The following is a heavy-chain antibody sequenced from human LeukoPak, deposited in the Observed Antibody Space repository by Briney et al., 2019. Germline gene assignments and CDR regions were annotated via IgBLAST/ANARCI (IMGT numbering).Heavy chain of an antibody. CDR3: AGGAFGWLQLFDY. V-gene: IGHV3-66*01. CDR2: IYSGGST. D-gene: IGHD5-24*01. J-gene: IGHJ4*02. CDR1: VFTVSSKY. Sequence: GGSLRLSCAASVFTVSSKYMSWVRQAPGKGLEWVSVIYSGGSTYYADSVKGRFTISRDNSKNTVYLQMNSPRAEDTAVYYCAGGAFGWLQLFDYWGQGTLVTVSS.